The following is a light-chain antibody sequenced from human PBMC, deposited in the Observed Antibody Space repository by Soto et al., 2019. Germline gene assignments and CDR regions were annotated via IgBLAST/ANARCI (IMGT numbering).Light chain of an antibody. Sequence: QSVLTQPPSASEAPRQRVTISCSGSSSNIGTNGVNWYQQLPGKAPKLLIYYDDLLPSGVSDRFSGSKSGTSASLAISGLHSEDEADYYCAAWDDSLNGWVFGGGTKLTVL. CDR2: YDD. J-gene: IGLJ3*02. V-gene: IGLV1-36*01. CDR3: AAWDDSLNGWV. CDR1: SSNIGTNG.